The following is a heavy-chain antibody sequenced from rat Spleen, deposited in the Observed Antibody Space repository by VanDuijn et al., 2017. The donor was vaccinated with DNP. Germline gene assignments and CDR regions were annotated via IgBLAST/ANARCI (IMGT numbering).Heavy chain of an antibody. Sequence: EVQLVESGGGLVQPGRSLKLSCAASNFTFSDFNMAWVRQAPKKGLEWVATISYDGIGTYYRDSVKGRFTISRDNAKSTLYLQMDSLRSEDTATYYGARPDYWGQGVMVTVSS. CDR3: ARPDY. CDR1: NFTFSDFN. V-gene: IGHV5-7*01. J-gene: IGHJ2*01. CDR2: ISYDGIGT.